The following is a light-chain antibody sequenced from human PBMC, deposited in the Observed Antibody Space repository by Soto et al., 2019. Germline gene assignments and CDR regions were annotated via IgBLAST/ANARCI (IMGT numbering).Light chain of an antibody. V-gene: IGLV2-23*01. Sequence: QSALTQPASVSGSPGQSITISCTGTSSDVGTYSLVSWFQQHPGKAPKLLIYEGTKRPSGISNRFSGSKSGNTASLTISGLQAEDEADYYCCSYAGSNTWLFGGGTKLTVL. CDR3: CSYAGSNTWL. J-gene: IGLJ3*02. CDR2: EGT. CDR1: SSDVGTYSL.